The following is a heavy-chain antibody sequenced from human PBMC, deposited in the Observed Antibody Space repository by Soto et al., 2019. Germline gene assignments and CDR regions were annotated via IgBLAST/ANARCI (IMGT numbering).Heavy chain of an antibody. V-gene: IGHV3-48*01. Sequence: EVQLVESGGGLVQPGGSLRLSCTASGFTFSMNWVRQAPGKGLEWVSYIDTSGSTIYYADSVKGRFTISRDNAKKSLYLQMNSLRAEDTAIYYCASPAGIRSAYFDYWGQGTPVTVSS. CDR2: IDTSGSTI. CDR3: ASPAGIRSAYFDY. D-gene: IGHD4-17*01. CDR1: GFTFS. J-gene: IGHJ4*02.